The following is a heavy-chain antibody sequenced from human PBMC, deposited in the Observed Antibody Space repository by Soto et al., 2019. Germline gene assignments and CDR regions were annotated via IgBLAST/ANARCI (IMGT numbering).Heavy chain of an antibody. J-gene: IGHJ6*02. D-gene: IGHD2-2*01. CDR2: IIPIFGTA. V-gene: IGHV1-69*13. CDR3: ASIVVVPAAITLFYYGMDV. Sequence: SVKVSCKASGGTFSSYAVSWVRQAPGQGLEWMGGIIPIFGTANYAQKFQGRVTITADESTSTAYMELSSLRSEDTAVYYCASIVVVPAAITLFYYGMDVWGQGTTVTVSS. CDR1: GGTFSSYA.